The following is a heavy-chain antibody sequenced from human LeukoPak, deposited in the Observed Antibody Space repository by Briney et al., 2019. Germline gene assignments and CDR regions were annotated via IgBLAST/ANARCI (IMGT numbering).Heavy chain of an antibody. CDR1: GFTFSSYA. J-gene: IGHJ4*02. Sequence: GGSLRLSCAASGFTFSSYAMSWVRQAPGKGLEWVSAISGSGGSTYYADSVKGRFTISRDNSKNTLYLQMNSLRAEDTAVYYCARGGPIYCSGDSCYPGDYWGQGTLVTVSS. D-gene: IGHD2-15*01. CDR3: ARGGPIYCSGDSCYPGDY. CDR2: ISGSGGST. V-gene: IGHV3-23*01.